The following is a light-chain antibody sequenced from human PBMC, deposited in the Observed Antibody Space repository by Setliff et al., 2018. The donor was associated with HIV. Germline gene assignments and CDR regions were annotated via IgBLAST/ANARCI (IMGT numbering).Light chain of an antibody. CDR1: SSDVGGYNY. J-gene: IGLJ1*01. Sequence: ALAQPASVSGSPGQSITISCTGTSSDVGGYNYVSWYQQHPGKAPKFMIYDVSKRPSGVSNRFSGSKSGNTASLTISGLQAEDKADYYCSSYTSSSTYVFGTGTKVTVL. V-gene: IGLV2-14*01. CDR3: SSYTSSSTYV. CDR2: DVS.